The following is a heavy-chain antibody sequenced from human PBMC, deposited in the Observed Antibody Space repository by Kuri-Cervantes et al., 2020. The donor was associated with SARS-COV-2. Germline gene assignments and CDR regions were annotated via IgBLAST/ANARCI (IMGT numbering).Heavy chain of an antibody. J-gene: IGHJ5*02. CDR1: GFTFSSYA. CDR3: ARESVITNWFDP. Sequence: LSLTCAASGFTFSSYAMHWVRQAPGKGLEWVAVISYDGSNKYYADSVKGRFTISRGNSKNTLYLQMNSLRAEDTAVYYCARESVITNWFDPWGQGTLVTVSS. CDR2: ISYDGSNK. D-gene: IGHD3-22*01. V-gene: IGHV3-30-3*01.